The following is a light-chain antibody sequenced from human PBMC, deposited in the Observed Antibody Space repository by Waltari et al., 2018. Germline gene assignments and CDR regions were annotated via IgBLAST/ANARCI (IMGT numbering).Light chain of an antibody. J-gene: IGKJ2*01. CDR1: QAIRND. V-gene: IGKV1-6*01. Sequence: AIQMTQSPSSLSASVGDSVTIPCRASQAIRNDLGWYQQTPGRAPKRLIFAASSLQSGVPSRFSGSGSGTDFTLTITSLQPEDFATYYCLQDYNYPYTFGRGTKLEIK. CDR2: AAS. CDR3: LQDYNYPYT.